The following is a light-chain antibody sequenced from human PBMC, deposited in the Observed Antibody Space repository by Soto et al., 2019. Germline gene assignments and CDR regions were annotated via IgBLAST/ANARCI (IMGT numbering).Light chain of an antibody. CDR2: EVT. J-gene: IGLJ3*02. Sequence: QSALTQPASVSGSLGQSITISCTGTSSDVGAYNYVSWYQQHPDKAPKLLIFEVTNRPSGVSGRFSGSKSGTSVSLAISGLRSDYEATYYCAAWDDTLEAQVFGGGTKLTVL. V-gene: IGLV2-14*01. CDR3: AAWDDTLEAQV. CDR1: SSDVGAYNY.